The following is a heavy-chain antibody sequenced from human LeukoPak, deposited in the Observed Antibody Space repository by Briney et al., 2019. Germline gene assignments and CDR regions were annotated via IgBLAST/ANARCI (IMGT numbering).Heavy chain of an antibody. Sequence: GGSLRLSCEASGFTFRNYGMHWVRQAPGKGLEWVAVISYDGSNKYYADSVKGRFTISRDNSKNTLYLQMNSLRAEDTAVYYCAKVGYSSSWVNYFDYWGQGTLVTVSS. CDR1: GFTFRNYG. J-gene: IGHJ4*02. CDR3: AKVGYSSSWVNYFDY. D-gene: IGHD6-13*01. V-gene: IGHV3-30*18. CDR2: ISYDGSNK.